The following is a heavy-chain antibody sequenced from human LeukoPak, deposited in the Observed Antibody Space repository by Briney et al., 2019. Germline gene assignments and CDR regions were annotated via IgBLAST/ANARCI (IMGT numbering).Heavy chain of an antibody. Sequence: PSETLSLTCTVSGGSISNYYWSWIRQPAGKGLEWIGEINHSGSTNYNPSLKSRVTISVDTSKNQFSLKRSSVTAADTAVYYCARRKTGSGSYFKRAYYFGYWGQGTLVTVSS. D-gene: IGHD3-10*01. CDR1: GGSISNYY. V-gene: IGHV4-34*01. J-gene: IGHJ4*02. CDR2: INHSGST. CDR3: ARRKTGSGSYFKRAYYFGY.